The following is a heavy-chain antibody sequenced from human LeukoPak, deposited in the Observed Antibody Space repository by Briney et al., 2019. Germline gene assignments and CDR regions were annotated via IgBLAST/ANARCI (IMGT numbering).Heavy chain of an antibody. CDR1: GFTFADFA. V-gene: IGHV3-43D*04. D-gene: IGHD6-13*01. J-gene: IGHJ6*04. CDR3: AKDVLGYSSSWYRAYYYYGMDV. CDR2: ISWDGGST. Sequence: GGCLCLACAADGFTFADFAMGWVRHAAGGGRGWDFFISWDGGSTSYAASVEGRFTISRDNSKSSMYMQMNSLRAEDTALYYCAKDVLGYSSSWYRAYYYYGMDVWGKGTTVTVSS.